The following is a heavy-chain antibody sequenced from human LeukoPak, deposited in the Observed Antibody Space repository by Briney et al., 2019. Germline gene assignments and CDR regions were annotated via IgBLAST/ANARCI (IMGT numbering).Heavy chain of an antibody. CDR1: GGSFSGYY. CDR3: ARPLYSGYDIVAFDI. J-gene: IGHJ3*02. V-gene: IGHV4-34*01. Sequence: SETLSLTCAVYGGSFSGYYWSWIRQPPGKGLEWIGEINHSGSTNYNPSLKSRVTISVDTSKNQFSLKLSSVTAADTAVYYCARPLYSGYDIVAFDIWGQGTMVTVSS. CDR2: INHSGST. D-gene: IGHD5-12*01.